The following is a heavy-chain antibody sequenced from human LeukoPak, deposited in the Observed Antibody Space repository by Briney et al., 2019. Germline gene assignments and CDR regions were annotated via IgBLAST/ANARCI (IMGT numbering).Heavy chain of an antibody. V-gene: IGHV3-66*01. CDR1: GFTVSSNY. CDR2: IYSGGST. D-gene: IGHD3-3*01. Sequence: GGSLRLSCAASGFTVSSNYMSWVRQAPGKGLEWVSVIYSGGSTYYADSVKGRFTISRDNSKNTLYLQMNSLRAEDTAVYYCASRGGVDYDFFPEFGYWGQGSLVTVSS. CDR3: ASRGGVDYDFFPEFGY. J-gene: IGHJ4*02.